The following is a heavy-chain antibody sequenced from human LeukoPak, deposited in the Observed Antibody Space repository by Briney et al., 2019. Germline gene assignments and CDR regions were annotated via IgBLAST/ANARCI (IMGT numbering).Heavy chain of an antibody. J-gene: IGHJ6*04. Sequence: GGSLRLSCEASGFTFTTYSMTWVRQAPGKGLEWVSYISSSCSTIYYADSVKGRFTISRDNAKNSLYLQMNSLRAEDTAVYYCAELGITMIGGVWGKGTTVTISS. CDR2: ISSSCSTI. V-gene: IGHV3-48*04. CDR3: AELGITMIGGV. D-gene: IGHD3-10*02. CDR1: GFTFTTYS.